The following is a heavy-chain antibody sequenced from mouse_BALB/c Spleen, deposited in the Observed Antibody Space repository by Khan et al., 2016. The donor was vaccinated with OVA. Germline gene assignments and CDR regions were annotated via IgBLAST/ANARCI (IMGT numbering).Heavy chain of an antibody. Sequence: QVQLKESGAELARPGASVKMSCKASGYTFTSYTMHWVRQRPGPALEWIGHITPSNTYTNYNQNFKDTAALIVAKSSSTAYMQLSSLTSEDSAVYYCVREGEYYRSDGWVAYWGQGTLGTVSA. CDR1: GYTFTSYT. V-gene: IGHV1-4*01. CDR3: VREGEYYRSDGWVAY. D-gene: IGHD2-14*01. CDR2: ITPSNTYT. J-gene: IGHJ3*01.